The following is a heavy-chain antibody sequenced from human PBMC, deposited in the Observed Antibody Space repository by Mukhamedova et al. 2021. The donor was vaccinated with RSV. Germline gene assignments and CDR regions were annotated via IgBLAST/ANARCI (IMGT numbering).Heavy chain of an antibody. Sequence: GTTFSSYNMNWVRQAPGKGLEWVASISASSSYINYADSVKGRFTISRDNANNSMYLQINSLRVEDTAVYYCARSTVAARPDYFDY. CDR1: GTTFSSYN. CDR3: ARSTVAARPDYFDY. V-gene: IGHV3-21*01. J-gene: IGHJ4*01. CDR2: ISASSSYI. D-gene: IGHD6-19*01.